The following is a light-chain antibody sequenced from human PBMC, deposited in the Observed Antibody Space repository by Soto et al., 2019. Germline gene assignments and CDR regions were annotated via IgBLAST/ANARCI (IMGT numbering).Light chain of an antibody. V-gene: IGLV2-14*01. Sequence: QSALTQPASVSGSPGQSITISCTGTSSDVGGYNYVSWYQQHPGKAPKLMIYEVSNRPSGVSNRFSGSKSGNTASLTISGLQAEDAADYSCSSYTSSSTYGFGTGTKVTVL. CDR1: SSDVGGYNY. J-gene: IGLJ1*01. CDR3: SSYTSSSTYG. CDR2: EVS.